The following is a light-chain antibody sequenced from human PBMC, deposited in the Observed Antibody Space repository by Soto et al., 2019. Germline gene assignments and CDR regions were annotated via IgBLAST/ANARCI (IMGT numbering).Light chain of an antibody. Sequence: QCVLTQPPSASGTPGQRVTIFCSGSSSNIGTNTVIWYQQLPGAAPKLLIYSDNQRPSGVPDRFSGSKSGTSASLAISGLQSEDEADYYCAAWDVSLVVFGGGTKVTVL. CDR1: SSNIGTNT. CDR3: AAWDVSLVV. V-gene: IGLV1-44*01. J-gene: IGLJ2*01. CDR2: SDN.